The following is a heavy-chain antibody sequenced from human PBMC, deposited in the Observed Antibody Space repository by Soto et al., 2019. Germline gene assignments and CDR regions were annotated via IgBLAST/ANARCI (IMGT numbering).Heavy chain of an antibody. J-gene: IGHJ3*02. CDR1: GFIFSSYN. Sequence: GGSLRLSCAASGFIFSSYNLNWVRQAAGKGLEWVSYISSSGNTIYYSDSVKGRFTFSRDNGKNSLFLQMNSLREEDTAVYYCARDRGVGTPDSFDIWGQGTMVTV. D-gene: IGHD3-3*01. V-gene: IGHV3-48*02. CDR2: ISSSGNTI. CDR3: ARDRGVGTPDSFDI.